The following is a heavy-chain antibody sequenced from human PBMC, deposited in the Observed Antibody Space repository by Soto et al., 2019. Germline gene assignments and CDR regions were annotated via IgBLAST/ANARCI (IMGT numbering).Heavy chain of an antibody. J-gene: IGHJ4*02. Sequence: GASVKVSCKASGYTFTSYGISWVRQAPGQGLEWVGWISVHNGNTNYAQKLQGRVTMTTDTSTSTAYMDLRSLRSDDTAVYYCARVRSAGTAMVTWDYWGQGTLVTVSS. V-gene: IGHV1-18*01. CDR2: ISVHNGNT. D-gene: IGHD5-18*01. CDR1: GYTFTSYG. CDR3: ARVRSAGTAMVTWDY.